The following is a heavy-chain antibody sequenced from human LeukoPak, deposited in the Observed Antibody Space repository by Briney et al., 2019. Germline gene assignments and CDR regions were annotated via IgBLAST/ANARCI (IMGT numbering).Heavy chain of an antibody. Sequence: GSLRLSCGASGFTFSSYWMSLGRQAPGKGLGGVANIKQDGSEKYYVDSVKGRFTISRDNAKNSLHLQMNSLRAEDTAVYYCARDVHTLLSYYYDSSGYYSDYWGQGTLVTVSS. CDR3: ARDVHTLLSYYYDSSGYYSDY. D-gene: IGHD3-22*01. CDR2: IKQDGSEK. CDR1: GFTFSSYW. V-gene: IGHV3-7*01. J-gene: IGHJ4*02.